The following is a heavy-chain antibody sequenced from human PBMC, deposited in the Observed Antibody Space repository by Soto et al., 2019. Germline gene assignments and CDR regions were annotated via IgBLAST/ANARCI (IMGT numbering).Heavy chain of an antibody. V-gene: IGHV3-15*05. CDR1: GFTFSNAW. CDR2: IKSKIDGGTT. J-gene: IGHJ5*02. D-gene: IGHD3-9*01. Sequence: GGSLRLSCAGSGFTFSNAWMSWVRQAPGKGLEWVGHIKSKIDGGTTDYAAPVNGRFSIARDDSKNTLYLQMNGLKTEDTAVYYCAIAAGDYDALTGLDPWGQGTLVTVSS. CDR3: AIAAGDYDALTGLDP.